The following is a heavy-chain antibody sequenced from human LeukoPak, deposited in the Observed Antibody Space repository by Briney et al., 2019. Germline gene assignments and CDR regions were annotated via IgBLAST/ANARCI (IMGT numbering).Heavy chain of an antibody. Sequence: PSETLSLTCAVYGGSFSGYYWSWIRQPPGKGLEWIGEINHSGSTNYNPSLKSRVTISVGTSKNQFSLKLSSVTAADTAVYYCARLPAYYGSGSYYNVLDYFDYWGQGTLVTVSS. J-gene: IGHJ4*02. CDR1: GGSFSGYY. D-gene: IGHD3-10*01. CDR3: ARLPAYYGSGSYYNVLDYFDY. CDR2: INHSGST. V-gene: IGHV4-34*01.